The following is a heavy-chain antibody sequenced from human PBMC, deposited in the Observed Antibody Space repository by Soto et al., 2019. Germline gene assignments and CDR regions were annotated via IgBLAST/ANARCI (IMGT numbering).Heavy chain of an antibody. J-gene: IGHJ2*01. CDR2: IYYSGNT. D-gene: IGHD1-1*01. Sequence: QVQLQESGPGLVKPSQTLSLTCTVSGVSISTGGRFWSWVRQHPEKGLEWIGHIYYSGNTVYNPSLKSRLTTSVDTSKNQFSLTLTSATAADTALYYRAIGLRPTASPGYWYFDLWGRGALVTVS. CDR1: GVSISTGGRF. CDR3: AIGLRPTASPGYWYFDL. V-gene: IGHV4-31*03.